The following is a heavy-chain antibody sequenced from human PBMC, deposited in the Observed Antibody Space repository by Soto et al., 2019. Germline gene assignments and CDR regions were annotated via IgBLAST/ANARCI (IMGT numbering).Heavy chain of an antibody. J-gene: IGHJ4*02. Sequence: DVQLLESGGGLVQPGKSLKLSCAASGFPFDIYTMSRVRQAPGKGLEWVSLIGGSGGGTNYAASVRGRFTTTRDNSKNTLYLHMRSLRPEDTAMYYCVNTRGLIDYWGQGTLVTVSS. CDR2: IGGSGGGT. CDR3: VNTRGLIDY. CDR1: GFPFDIYT. D-gene: IGHD1-1*01. V-gene: IGHV3-23*01.